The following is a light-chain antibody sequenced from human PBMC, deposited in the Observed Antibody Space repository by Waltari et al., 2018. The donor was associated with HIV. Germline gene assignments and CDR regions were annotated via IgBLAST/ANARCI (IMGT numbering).Light chain of an antibody. CDR3: YSYTTRSTWV. Sequence: QSALTQPASGSGSPGQSITISCTGTSSDVGGYKYVCWYQHHPGKAPNLMIYEVSTRPSGVSDRFSGSKSGNTASLTISGLQAEDEADYYCYSYTTRSTWVFGTGTKVTVL. CDR1: SSDVGGYKY. J-gene: IGLJ1*01. CDR2: EVS. V-gene: IGLV2-14*01.